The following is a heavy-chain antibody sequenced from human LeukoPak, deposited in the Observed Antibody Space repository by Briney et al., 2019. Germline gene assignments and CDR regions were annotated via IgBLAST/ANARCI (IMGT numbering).Heavy chain of an antibody. V-gene: IGHV3-49*04. CDR2: IRSSHHVATR. D-gene: IGHD3-10*01. CDR3: TRDRGGRWFGELLGFDN. Sequence: GGSLRLSCQASGFSFNDYIMSWVRQAPGKGLEWLAFIRSSHHVATREYADSAKAIFSISRDDSINIQNQKMDSLKTEDTGVYFCTRDRGGRWFGELLGFDNWGQGTLLTVSS. CDR1: GFSFNDYI. J-gene: IGHJ4*02.